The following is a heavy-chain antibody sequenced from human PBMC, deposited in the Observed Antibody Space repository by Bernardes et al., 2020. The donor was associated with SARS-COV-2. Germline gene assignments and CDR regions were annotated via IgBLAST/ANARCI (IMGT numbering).Heavy chain of an antibody. CDR3: ARQGPNYYDSSGYYLADWFDP. Sequence: SETLSLTCTVSGGSISSSSYYWGWIRQPPGKGLEWIGSIYYSGSTYYNPSLKSRVTISVDTSKNQFSLKLSSVTAADTAVYYCARQGPNYYDSSGYYLADWFDPWGQGTLVTVSS. CDR2: IYYSGST. V-gene: IGHV4-39*01. D-gene: IGHD3-22*01. J-gene: IGHJ5*02. CDR1: GGSISSSSYY.